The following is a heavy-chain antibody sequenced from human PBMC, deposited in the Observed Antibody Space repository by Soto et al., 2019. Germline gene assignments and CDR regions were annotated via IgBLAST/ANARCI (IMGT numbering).Heavy chain of an antibody. D-gene: IGHD6-13*01. CDR1: GFTFSSYS. CDR2: ISSSSSTI. Sequence: GGSLRLSCAASGFTFSSYSMNWVRQAPGKGLEWVSYISSSSSTIYYADSVKGRFTISRDNAKNSLYLQMNSLRDEDTAVYYCAREYLRRGGSSWYGRGMDVWGQGTTVTVSS. V-gene: IGHV3-48*02. CDR3: AREYLRRGGSSWYGRGMDV. J-gene: IGHJ6*02.